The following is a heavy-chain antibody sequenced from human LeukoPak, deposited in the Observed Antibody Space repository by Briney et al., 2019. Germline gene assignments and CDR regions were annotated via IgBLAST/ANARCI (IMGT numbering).Heavy chain of an antibody. CDR1: GYTFTRYG. CDR3: ARGDSGYDFAPFDY. CDR2: ISGNSGNT. D-gene: IGHD5-12*01. J-gene: IGHJ4*02. Sequence: ASVKVSCKASGYTFTRYGIIWVRQAPGQGLEWMGWISGNSGNTNYAQRLQGRVTMTTDTSTSTAYMELWGLRSDDTAVYYCARGDSGYDFAPFDYWGQGTLVTVSS. V-gene: IGHV1-18*01.